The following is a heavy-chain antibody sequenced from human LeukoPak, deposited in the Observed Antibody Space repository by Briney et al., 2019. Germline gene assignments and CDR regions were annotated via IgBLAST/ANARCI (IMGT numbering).Heavy chain of an antibody. Sequence: SVKVSCKASGYTFTSYYMNWVQQAPGQGLEWIGIINPSGGSTSYAQKFQGRVTMTRDTSTSTVYMELSSLRCEDTAVYYCARVSTVTTPYYFDYWGQGTLVTASS. D-gene: IGHD4-17*01. CDR3: ARVSTVTTPYYFDY. J-gene: IGHJ4*02. CDR2: INPSGGST. V-gene: IGHV1-46*01. CDR1: GYTFTSYY.